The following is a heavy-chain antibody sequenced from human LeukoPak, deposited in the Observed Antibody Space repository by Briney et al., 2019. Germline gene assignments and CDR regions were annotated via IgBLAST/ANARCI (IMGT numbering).Heavy chain of an antibody. CDR1: GFTFSSYA. Sequence: PGESLRLSCAASGFTFSSYAMSWVRQAPGKGLEWVSGISTSGGSSSYADSVKGRFTISRDNPRNTLYLQMNSLRAEDTAVYYCAKDPGEGYYYYGMDVWGQGTTVTVSS. V-gene: IGHV3-23*01. D-gene: IGHD4-17*01. J-gene: IGHJ6*02. CDR2: ISTSGGSS. CDR3: AKDPGEGYYYYGMDV.